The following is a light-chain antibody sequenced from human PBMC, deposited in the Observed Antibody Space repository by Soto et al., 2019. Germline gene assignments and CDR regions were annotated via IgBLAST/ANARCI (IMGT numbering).Light chain of an antibody. CDR1: QSVSSN. Sequence: EIVMSQYPATLSVSRGERATLSCRVRQSVSSNLAWYQQKPGQAPRLLIYGASTRATGIPARFSGSGSGTEFTLTISSLQSEDFAVYYCQQYNTWPPIPFGQGTRLEIK. V-gene: IGKV3-15*01. CDR3: QQYNTWPPIP. CDR2: GAS. J-gene: IGKJ5*01.